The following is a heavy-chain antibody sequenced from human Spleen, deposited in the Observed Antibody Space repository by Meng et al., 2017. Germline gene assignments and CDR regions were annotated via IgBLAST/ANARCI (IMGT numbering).Heavy chain of an antibody. CDR1: GCSISSNNW. V-gene: IGHV4-4*02. D-gene: IGHD3-10*01. CDR3: ASQVFSGLNWFGP. Sequence: QGSRRGPGQGWGTPWGTLSLTWPVSGCSISSNNWCSWVRPPPGKGLEWIGEIYHSGSTNYNPSLKSRATMSVDKSKNQFSLKLSSVTAADTAVYYCASQVFSGLNWFGPWGQGTLVTVSS. J-gene: IGHJ5*02. CDR2: IYHSGST.